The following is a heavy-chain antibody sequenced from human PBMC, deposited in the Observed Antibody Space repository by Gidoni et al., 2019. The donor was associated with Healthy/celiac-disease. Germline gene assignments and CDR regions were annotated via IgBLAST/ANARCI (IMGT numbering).Heavy chain of an antibody. Sequence: EVQLVEPGGGLIQPGGSLRLPCAASGFTVSSNYMSWVRQAPGKGLEWVSVIYSGGSTYYADSVKGRFTISRDNSKNTLYLQMNSLRAEDTAVYYCARAPDFWSGYYTGGYYYYGMDVWGQGTTVTVSS. V-gene: IGHV3-53*01. CDR1: GFTVSSNY. CDR3: ARAPDFWSGYYTGGYYYYGMDV. CDR2: IYSGGST. D-gene: IGHD3-3*01. J-gene: IGHJ6*02.